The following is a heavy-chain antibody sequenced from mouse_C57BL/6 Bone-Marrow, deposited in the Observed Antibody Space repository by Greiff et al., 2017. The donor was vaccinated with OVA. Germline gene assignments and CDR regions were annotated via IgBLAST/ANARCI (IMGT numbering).Heavy chain of an antibody. D-gene: IGHD3-2*02. CDR3: ARSGGSSGYFPFAY. CDR1: GYTFTDYN. V-gene: IGHV1-22*01. J-gene: IGHJ3*01. Sequence: EVQLKQSGPELVKPGASVKMSCKASGYTFTDYNMHWVKQSHGKSLEWIGYINPNNGGTSYNQKFKGKATLTVNKSSSTAYMELRSLTSEDSAVYYCARSGGSSGYFPFAYWGQGTLVTVSA. CDR2: INPNNGGT.